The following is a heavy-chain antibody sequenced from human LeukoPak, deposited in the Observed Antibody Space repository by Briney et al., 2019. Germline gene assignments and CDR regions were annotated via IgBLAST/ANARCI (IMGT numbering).Heavy chain of an antibody. D-gene: IGHD6-19*01. V-gene: IGHV3-9*01. CDR2: ISWNSGSI. CDR1: GFTFDDYA. Sequence: GGSLRLSCAASGFTFDDYAMHWVRQAPGKGLEWVSGISWNSGSIGYADSVKGRFTISRDNAKNSLYLQMNSLRAEDTALYYCAKDAGYSSGWPPYAFDIWGQGTMVTVSS. J-gene: IGHJ3*02. CDR3: AKDAGYSSGWPPYAFDI.